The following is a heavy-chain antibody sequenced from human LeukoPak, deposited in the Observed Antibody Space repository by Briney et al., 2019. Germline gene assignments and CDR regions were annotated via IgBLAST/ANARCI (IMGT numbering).Heavy chain of an antibody. Sequence: GRSLRLSCAASGFTFSSYAMHWVRQAPGKGLEWVAVISYDGSNKYYADSVKGRFTISRDNSKNTLYLQMNSLRAEDTAVYYCARLADGSGSYYSHYYYYYGMDVWGQGTTVTVSS. CDR2: ISYDGSNK. CDR1: GFTFSSYA. D-gene: IGHD3-10*01. J-gene: IGHJ6*02. CDR3: ARLADGSGSYYSHYYYYYGMDV. V-gene: IGHV3-30*04.